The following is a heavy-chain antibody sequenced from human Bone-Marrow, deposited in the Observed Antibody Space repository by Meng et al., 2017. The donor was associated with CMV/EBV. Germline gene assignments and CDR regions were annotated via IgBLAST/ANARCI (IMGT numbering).Heavy chain of an antibody. CDR2: ISNSGSTM. Sequence: GGSLRLPCEASGFTFSDYYMSWIRQAPGKGLEWVSYISNSGSTMFYADSVKGRFTISRDNAKNSLYVQMNSLRAEDTAVYYCARAQVDAYYNYGMDVWGQGTTVTVSS. CDR1: GFTFSDYY. J-gene: IGHJ6*02. V-gene: IGHV3-11*04. CDR3: ARAQVDAYYNYGMDV.